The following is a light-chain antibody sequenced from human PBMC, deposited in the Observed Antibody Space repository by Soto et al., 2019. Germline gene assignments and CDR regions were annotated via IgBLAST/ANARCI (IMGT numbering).Light chain of an antibody. CDR3: QQRSNWPSYT. CDR2: DAS. CDR1: QGVSSY. J-gene: IGKJ2*01. Sequence: EIVLTQSPATLSLSPGERATLSCRASQGVSSYLAWYQQKPGQAPRLLIYDASNRATGIPARFSGSGSGTDVTLTISSLEPEDFAVYYCQQRSNWPSYTFGQGTKLEIK. V-gene: IGKV3-11*01.